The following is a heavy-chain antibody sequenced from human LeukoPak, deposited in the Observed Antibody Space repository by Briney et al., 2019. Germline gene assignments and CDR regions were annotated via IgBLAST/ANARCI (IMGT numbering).Heavy chain of an antibody. V-gene: IGHV3-11*04. D-gene: IGHD3-3*01. J-gene: IGHJ6*03. CDR2: ISSSGSTI. CDR3: ARSARFLEWLVGGHDYYYYYYMDV. Sequence: PGGSLRLSCAASGFTLSDYYMSWIRQAPGKGLEWVSYISSSGSTIYYADSVKGRFTISRDNAKNSLYLQMNSLRAEDTAVYYCARSARFLEWLVGGHDYYYYYYMDVWGKGTTVTVSS. CDR1: GFTLSDYY.